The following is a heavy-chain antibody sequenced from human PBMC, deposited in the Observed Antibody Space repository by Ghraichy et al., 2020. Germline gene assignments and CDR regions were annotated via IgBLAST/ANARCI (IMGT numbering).Heavy chain of an antibody. V-gene: IGHV3-30*18. CDR3: AKDLSFLVAGLDY. CDR1: GFTFSSYG. CDR2: ISYDGSNK. Sequence: LRLSCAASGFTFSSYGMHWVRQAPGKGLEWVAVISYDGSNKYYADSVKGRFTISRDNSKNTLYLQMNSLRAEDTAVYYCAKDLSFLVAGLDYWGQGTLVTVSS. J-gene: IGHJ4*02. D-gene: IGHD6-19*01.